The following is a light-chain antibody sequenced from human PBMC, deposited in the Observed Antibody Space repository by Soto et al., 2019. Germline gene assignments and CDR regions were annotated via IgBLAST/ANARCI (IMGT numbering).Light chain of an antibody. CDR1: NIGSKN. J-gene: IGLJ1*01. CDR2: RDS. CDR3: QVWESSTAV. Sequence: SYELTQPLSVSVALGQTARITGGGNNIGSKNVHWYQQKPGQAPVVVIYRDSNRPSGIPERFSGSNSGNTAPLTISRAQAGDEADYYCQVWESSTAVFGTGTTLTVL. V-gene: IGLV3-9*01.